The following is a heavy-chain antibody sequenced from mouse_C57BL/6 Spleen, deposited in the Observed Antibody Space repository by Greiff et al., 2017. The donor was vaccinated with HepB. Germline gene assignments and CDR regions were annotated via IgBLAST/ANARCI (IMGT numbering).Heavy chain of an antibody. J-gene: IGHJ4*01. V-gene: IGHV1-55*01. CDR2: IYPGSGST. D-gene: IGHD1-1*01. CDR1: GYTFTSYW. CDR3: ARDPSYYYGSSYSAMDY. Sequence: QVQLQQPGAELVKPGASVKMSCKASGYTFTSYWITWVKQRPGQGLEWIGDIYPGSGSTNYNEKFKSKATMTVDTSSSTAYMQLSSLTSEDAAVYYCARDPSYYYGSSYSAMDYWGQGTSVTVAS.